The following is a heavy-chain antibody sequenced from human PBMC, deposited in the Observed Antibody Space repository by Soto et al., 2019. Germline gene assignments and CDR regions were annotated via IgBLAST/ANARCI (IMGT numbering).Heavy chain of an antibody. CDR2: IHSGGDT. CDR3: ARSRTGTTYGCIAY. V-gene: IGHV3-66*01. CDR1: GFAVSSNY. J-gene: IGHJ6*02. Sequence: EVQLVESGGDLVQPGGSLRLSCAASGFAVSSNYMTWVRQAPGTGLEWVSVIHSGGDTHYADSLRGRFTISRDNSKNTLYLQRTSLRSEDTAVYYGARSRTGTTYGCIAYWGQGTTVTVAS. D-gene: IGHD1-7*01.